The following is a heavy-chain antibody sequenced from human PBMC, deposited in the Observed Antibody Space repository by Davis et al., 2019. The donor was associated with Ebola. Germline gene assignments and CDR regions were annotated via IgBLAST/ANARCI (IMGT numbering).Heavy chain of an antibody. CDR1: GDTFTGTY. CDR3: AREESGFVVVVAGIDY. D-gene: IGHD2-15*01. J-gene: IGHJ4*02. Sequence: AASVKVSCKASGDTFTGTYIHWVRQAPGQGLEWMGRINPNSGATNYAQKFQGRITMTRDTSTSTVYMELSSLRSEDTAVYYCAREESGFVVVVAGIDYWGQGTLVTVSS. V-gene: IGHV1-2*06. CDR2: INPNSGAT.